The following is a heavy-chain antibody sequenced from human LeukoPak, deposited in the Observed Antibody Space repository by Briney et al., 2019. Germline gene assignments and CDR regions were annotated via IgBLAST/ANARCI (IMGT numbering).Heavy chain of an antibody. CDR1: GYTFTSYY. D-gene: IGHD3-22*01. CDR3: ARVLPNRYYYDSSGFDY. J-gene: IGHJ4*02. CDR2: INPSGGST. Sequence: GASVKVSCKASGYTFTSYYMHWVRQAPGQGLEWMGIINPSGGSTSYAQKFQGRVTMTRDMSTSTVYMELSSLRSEDTAVYYCARVLPNRYYYDSSGFDYWGQGTLVTVSS. V-gene: IGHV1-46*01.